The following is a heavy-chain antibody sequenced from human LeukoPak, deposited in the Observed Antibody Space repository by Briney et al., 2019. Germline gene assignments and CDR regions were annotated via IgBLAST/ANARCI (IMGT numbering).Heavy chain of an antibody. Sequence: GGSLRLSCAASGFTFSSHGMHWVRQAPGKGLEWVAVISYDGSNKSYADSVKGRFTISRDNSKNTLYLQMNSLRAEDTAVYYCAKGFLGAGMDVWGQGTTVTVSS. CDR2: ISYDGSNK. V-gene: IGHV3-30*18. D-gene: IGHD3-3*01. J-gene: IGHJ6*02. CDR1: GFTFSSHG. CDR3: AKGFLGAGMDV.